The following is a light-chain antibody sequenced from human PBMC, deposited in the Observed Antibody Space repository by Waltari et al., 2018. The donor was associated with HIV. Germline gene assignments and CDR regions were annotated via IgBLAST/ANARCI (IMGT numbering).Light chain of an antibody. CDR2: EGS. Sequence: QSALTQPASVSGSPGQSIPISCTGTRSDVGCYNLVSWYQQHPGKAPKVMIYEGSKRPSGVSNRFSGSRSGNTASLTISGLQAEDEADYYCCSYTGSSTRRPYVFGTGTKVTVL. V-gene: IGLV2-23*01. J-gene: IGLJ1*01. CDR3: CSYTGSSTRRPYV. CDR1: RSDVGCYNL.